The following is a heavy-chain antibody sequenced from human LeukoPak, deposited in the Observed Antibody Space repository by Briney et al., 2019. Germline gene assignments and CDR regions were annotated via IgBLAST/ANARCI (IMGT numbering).Heavy chain of an antibody. J-gene: IGHJ4*02. CDR3: AKERRGIMFDF. Sequence: SQTLRLTCTVSGGPFSRGDYYWIWIRQHPGKGLVWIGYIYYSGSTYYNPSLKSRVTISVDTSKNQFSLKLSSVTAADTAVYYGAKERRGIMFDFWCRGTVVTVSS. D-gene: IGHD3-10*01. CDR2: IYYSGST. CDR1: GGPFSRGDYY. V-gene: IGHV4-31*03.